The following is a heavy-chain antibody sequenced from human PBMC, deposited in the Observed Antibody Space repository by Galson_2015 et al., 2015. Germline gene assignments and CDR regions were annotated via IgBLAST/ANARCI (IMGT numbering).Heavy chain of an antibody. CDR2: IIPIFGTA. V-gene: IGHV1-69*13. CDR1: GGTFSSYA. Sequence: SVKVSCKASGGTFSSYAISWVRQAPGQGLEWMGGIIPIFGTANYAQKFQGRVTITADESTSTAYMELSSLRSEDTAVYYCASTLRHCTNPCGYYYYYGMDVWGQGTTVTVSS. D-gene: IGHD2-8*01. CDR3: ASTLRHCTNPCGYYYYYGMDV. J-gene: IGHJ6*02.